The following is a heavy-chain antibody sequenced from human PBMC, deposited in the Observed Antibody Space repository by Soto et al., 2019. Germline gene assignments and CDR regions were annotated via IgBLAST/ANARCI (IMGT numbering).Heavy chain of an antibody. CDR1: GYTLTTYG. Sequence: QLVQSGAEVRKPGASVKVSCKASGYTLTTYGISWVRQAPGQGLEWLGWISAYNGDTYYARKVQGRVTMTTDTSAGTACVELRSLRIDDTAVYDWARVSTGRERSTTPFDYGGEGTLVTVSS. CDR2: ISAYNGDT. D-gene: IGHD3-9*01. CDR3: ARVSTGRERSTTPFDY. J-gene: IGHJ4*02. V-gene: IGHV1-18*04.